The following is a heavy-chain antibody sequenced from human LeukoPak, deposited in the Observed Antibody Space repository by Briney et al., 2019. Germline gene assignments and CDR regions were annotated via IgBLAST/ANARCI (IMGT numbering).Heavy chain of an antibody. CDR1: GFTFSTYS. D-gene: IGHD2-21*02. CDR3: ARADGGDIDY. Sequence: GGSLRLSCAASGFTFSTYSMNWVRQALGKELEWVSSISSSYNYTYYAESLKGRLTISRDNAKNALYLQMSSLRAEDTAVYYCARADGGDIDYWGQGTLVTVSS. J-gene: IGHJ4*02. CDR2: ISSSYNYT. V-gene: IGHV3-21*01.